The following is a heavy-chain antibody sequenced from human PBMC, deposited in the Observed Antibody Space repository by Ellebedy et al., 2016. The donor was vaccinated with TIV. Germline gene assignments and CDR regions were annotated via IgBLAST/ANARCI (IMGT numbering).Heavy chain of an antibody. CDR2: ISGNGGHT. Sequence: GESLKISXAASGFTFNTYAMSWVRQAPGKGLDWVSSISGNGGHTYSADSVKGRFTIARANSKNTVYLQLNSLRAEDTAIYYCAKDACSTAGCPPGGFDYWGQGAKVAVSS. V-gene: IGHV3-23*01. CDR3: AKDACSTAGCPPGGFDY. J-gene: IGHJ4*02. CDR1: GFTFNTYA. D-gene: IGHD2-2*01.